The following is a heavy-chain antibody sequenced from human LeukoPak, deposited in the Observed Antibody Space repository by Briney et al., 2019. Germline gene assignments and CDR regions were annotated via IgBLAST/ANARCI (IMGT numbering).Heavy chain of an antibody. CDR1: GFTFSSYG. D-gene: IGHD3-16*01. Sequence: AGGSLRLSCAASGFTFSSYGMHWVRQAPGKGLEWVAFIRYDGSNKYYADSVKGRFTISRDNSKNTLYLQMNSLRAEDTAVHYCAKVWAPRNYYYHMDVWGKGTTVTISS. CDR2: IRYDGSNK. CDR3: AKVWAPRNYYYHMDV. J-gene: IGHJ6*03. V-gene: IGHV3-30*02.